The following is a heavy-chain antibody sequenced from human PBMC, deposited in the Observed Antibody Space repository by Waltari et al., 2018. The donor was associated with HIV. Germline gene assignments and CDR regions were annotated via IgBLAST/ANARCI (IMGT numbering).Heavy chain of an antibody. D-gene: IGHD1-1*01. Sequence: QVQLVKSGPAMTKHGSSVKVSRKISGFSLTDYFLPWVRQAPGRGLECMGRVNTRSGDTNLAQKFQARVTMTRATAITTVYMQLSGLKTDDTAMYFWVRGQRAPLATSKYFFDFWGQGTLLVVSS. V-gene: IGHV1-2*06. J-gene: IGHJ4*02. CDR3: VRGQRAPLATSKYFFDF. CDR2: VNTRSGDT. CDR1: GFSLTDYF.